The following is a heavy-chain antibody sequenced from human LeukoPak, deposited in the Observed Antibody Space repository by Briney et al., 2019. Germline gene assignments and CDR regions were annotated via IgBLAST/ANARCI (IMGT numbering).Heavy chain of an antibody. V-gene: IGHV4-34*01. CDR2: INHSGST. Sequence: SETLSLTCAVYGGSFSGYYWSWIRQPPGKGLEWIGEINHSGSTNYNPSLKSRVTISVDTSKNQFSLKLSSVTAADTAVYYCAREAARRAYYYYYMDVWGKGTTVTVSS. CDR3: AREAARRAYYYYYMDV. CDR1: GGSFSGYY. J-gene: IGHJ6*03. D-gene: IGHD6-6*01.